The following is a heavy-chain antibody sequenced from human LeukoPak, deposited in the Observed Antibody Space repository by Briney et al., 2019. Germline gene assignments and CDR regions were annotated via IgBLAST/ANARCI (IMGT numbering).Heavy chain of an antibody. CDR3: ARATLGYCSGGSCYNSHFDY. D-gene: IGHD2-15*01. Sequence: SVTVSFKASGGTFINYAISWVRQAPGQGLEWMGGIIPIFGTANYAQKFQGRVTITADESTSTAYMELSSLRSEDTAVYYCARATLGYCSGGSCYNSHFDYWGQGTLVTVSS. CDR2: IIPIFGTA. V-gene: IGHV1-69*13. CDR1: GGTFINYA. J-gene: IGHJ4*02.